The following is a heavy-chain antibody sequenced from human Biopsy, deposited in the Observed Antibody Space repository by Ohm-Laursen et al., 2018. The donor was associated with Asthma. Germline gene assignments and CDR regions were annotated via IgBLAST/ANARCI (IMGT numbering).Heavy chain of an antibody. V-gene: IGHV3-30*06. J-gene: IGHJ3*02. CDR3: VRDGTDDAFDI. CDR2: ILKDASTQ. CDR1: GFSFSNFA. Sequence: SLRLSCTASGFSFSNFAIHWVRQAPGKGLEWVGVILKDASTQDYADSVKGRFTMARDNSKNTLDLQMNSLREEDTAVYYCVRDGTDDAFDIWGQGTVVSVSS. D-gene: IGHD1-1*01.